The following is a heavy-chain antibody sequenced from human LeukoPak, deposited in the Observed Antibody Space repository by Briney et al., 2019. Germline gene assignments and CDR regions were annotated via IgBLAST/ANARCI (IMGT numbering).Heavy chain of an antibody. V-gene: IGHV3-23*01. CDR3: AKGDPYYYDSSGYYLGPVDY. CDR1: GFTFSSYA. CDR2: ISGSGGST. Sequence: PGGSLRLSCAASGFTFSSYAMSWVRQAPGKGLEWVSAISGSGGSTYYADSVKGRFTISRDNSKNTLYLQMHSLRAEDTAVYYCAKGDPYYYDSSGYYLGPVDYWGQGTLVTVSS. J-gene: IGHJ4*02. D-gene: IGHD3-22*01.